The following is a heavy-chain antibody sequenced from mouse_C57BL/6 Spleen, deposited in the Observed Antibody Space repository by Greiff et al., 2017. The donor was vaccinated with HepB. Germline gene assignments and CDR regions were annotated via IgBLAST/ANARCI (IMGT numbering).Heavy chain of an antibody. Sequence: VQLQQPGAELVKPGASVKLSCKASGYTFTSYWMHWVKQRPGQGLEWIGMIHPNSGSTNYNEKFKSKATLTVDKSSSTAYMQLSSLTSEDSAVYYCARIDYYGSSFEVDYWGQGTSVTVSS. V-gene: IGHV1-64*01. J-gene: IGHJ4*01. CDR1: GYTFTSYW. CDR2: IHPNSGST. D-gene: IGHD1-1*01. CDR3: ARIDYYGSSFEVDY.